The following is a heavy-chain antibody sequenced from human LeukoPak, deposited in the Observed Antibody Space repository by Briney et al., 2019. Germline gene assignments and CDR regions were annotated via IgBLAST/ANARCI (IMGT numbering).Heavy chain of an antibody. CDR2: ITSSGTYI. D-gene: IGHD6-19*01. CDR3: ARLSGYSSGWRYFDY. Sequence: GGSLRLSCAASGFTFSDYSMNWVRQAPGKGLEWVSSITSSGTYIYYADSVKGRFTISRDNAKNSLYLQMNSLRAEDTAVYYCARLSGYSSGWRYFDYWGQGTLVTVSS. J-gene: IGHJ4*02. CDR1: GFTFSDYS. V-gene: IGHV3-21*01.